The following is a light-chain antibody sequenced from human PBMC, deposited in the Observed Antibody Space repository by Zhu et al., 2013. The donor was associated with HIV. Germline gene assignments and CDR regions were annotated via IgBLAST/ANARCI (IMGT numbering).Light chain of an antibody. CDR1: QSLESSDGDTY. CDR2: KVS. CDR3: MQGSHWPLT. V-gene: IGKV2-30*01. Sequence: DVVMTQSPRTLPVSLGQPASISCKSSQSLESSDGDTYLNWFQQRPGQSPRRLIYKVSERDYGVPDRFSGSGSGTDFTLKISRVEAEDVAIYYCMQGSHWPLTFGGGSQVEIK. J-gene: IGKJ4*01.